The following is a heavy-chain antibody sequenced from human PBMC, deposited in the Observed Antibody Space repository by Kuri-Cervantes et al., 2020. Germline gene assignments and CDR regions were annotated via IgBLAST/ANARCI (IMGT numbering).Heavy chain of an antibody. J-gene: IGHJ5*02. CDR3: ARTRAITIFGVVIRRWFDP. V-gene: IGHV3-30-3*01. CDR2: ISYDGSNK. D-gene: IGHD3-3*01. Sequence: LSLTCAASGFTFSSYAMHWVRQAPGKGLEWVAVISYDGSNKYYADSVKGRFTISRDNSKNTLYLQMNSLRAEDTAVYYCARTRAITIFGVVIRRWFDPWGQGTLVTVSS. CDR1: GFTFSSYA.